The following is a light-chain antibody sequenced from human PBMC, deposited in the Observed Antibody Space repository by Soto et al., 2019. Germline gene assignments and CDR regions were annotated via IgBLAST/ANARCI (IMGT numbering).Light chain of an antibody. V-gene: IGKV1-5*01. CDR3: LQYHTYRT. CDR2: DAS. CDR1: QRISPG. J-gene: IGKJ1*01. Sequence: DIQMTQSPSTLSASVGDGLTITCRASQRISPGLAWYQQKPGKAPKLLIFDASNLESGGPSRFSGSGSWTQFTLTLRSLEPDDFSTYYCLQYHTYRTFGQGTKVDIK.